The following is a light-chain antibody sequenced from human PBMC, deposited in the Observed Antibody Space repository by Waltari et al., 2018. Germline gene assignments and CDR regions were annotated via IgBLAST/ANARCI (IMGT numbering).Light chain of an antibody. J-gene: IGKJ2*01. Sequence: EIVLTQSPGTLSLSPGERATLSCRASQIVISSYLAWYQHKPGQAPRLLIYGASYRATGIPDRFSGSGSGTDFTLTISRLEPDDFAVYFCQQYGSSPPYTFGQGTNLEIK. CDR2: GAS. CDR3: QQYGSSPPYT. CDR1: QIVISSY. V-gene: IGKV3-20*01.